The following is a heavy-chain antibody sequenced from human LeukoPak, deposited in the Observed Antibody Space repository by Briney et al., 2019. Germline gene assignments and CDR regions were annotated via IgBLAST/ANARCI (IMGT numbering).Heavy chain of an antibody. CDR2: ISWNSGSI. Sequence: GGSLRLSCAASGFTFDDYAMHWVRQAPGKGLEWVSGISWNSGSIGYADSVKGRFTISRDNAKNSLYLQMNSLRAEDTALYYCANSNGDYDSFDYWGQGTLVTVSS. V-gene: IGHV3-9*01. CDR1: GFTFDDYA. CDR3: ANSNGDYDSFDY. J-gene: IGHJ4*02. D-gene: IGHD4-17*01.